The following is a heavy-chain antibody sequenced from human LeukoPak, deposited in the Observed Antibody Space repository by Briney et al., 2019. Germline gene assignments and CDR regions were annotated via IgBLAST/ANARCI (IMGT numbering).Heavy chain of an antibody. CDR2: IYPGDSDT. J-gene: IGHJ3*02. CDR3: ARGAMWLRFNDAFDI. D-gene: IGHD5-12*01. Sequence: GESLKISCKGSGYSFTSYWIGWVRQMPGKGLEWMGIIYPGDSDTRYSPSFQGQVTISADKSISTAYLQWSSLKASDTAMYYCARGAMWLRFNDAFDIWGRGTMVTVSS. V-gene: IGHV5-51*01. CDR1: GYSFTSYW.